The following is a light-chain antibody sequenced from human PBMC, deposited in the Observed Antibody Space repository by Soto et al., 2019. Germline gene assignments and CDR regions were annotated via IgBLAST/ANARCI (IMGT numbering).Light chain of an antibody. CDR2: PAS. V-gene: IGKV1-9*01. J-gene: IGKJ2*03. CDR3: QHLRTYPFS. Sequence: DIQLTQSPSFLSASVGDRVTVSCRASQDISPSLAWFQQKAGKVPQLLVYPASTLQDGVPSRFSGSGSGTYFTLTINNLQAEDFATYYCQHLRTYPFSFGQGTKL. CDR1: QDISPS.